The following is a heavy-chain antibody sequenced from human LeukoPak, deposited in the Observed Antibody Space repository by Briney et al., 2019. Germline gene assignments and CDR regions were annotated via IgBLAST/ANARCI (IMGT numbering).Heavy chain of an antibody. J-gene: IGHJ4*02. Sequence: SETLSLTCTVSGGSISSSRYYWGWIRQPPGKGLEWIGSIYYSGSTYYNPSLKSRVTISVDTSKNQFSLKLSSVTAADTAVYYCARIPAAIGYSDYWGQGTLVTVSS. CDR2: IYYSGST. CDR3: ARIPAAIGYSDY. D-gene: IGHD2-2*02. CDR1: GGSISSSRYY. V-gene: IGHV4-39*01.